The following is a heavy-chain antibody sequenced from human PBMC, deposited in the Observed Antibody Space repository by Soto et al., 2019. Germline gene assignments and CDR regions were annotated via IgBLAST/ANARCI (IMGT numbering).Heavy chain of an antibody. Sequence: PGGSPRLFCSAPGFPFSWYSMNLGRQAPGKGLELVLSFISSSSYFYYADSVKGRFTISRDNVKNSLYLQMNSLRAVDSAVYYCAREVNYYDRSGYYHYWGQGTLVTVSS. CDR3: AREVNYYDRSGYYHY. D-gene: IGHD3-22*01. V-gene: IGHV3-21*01. CDR1: GFPFSWYS. CDR2: FISSSSYF. J-gene: IGHJ4*02.